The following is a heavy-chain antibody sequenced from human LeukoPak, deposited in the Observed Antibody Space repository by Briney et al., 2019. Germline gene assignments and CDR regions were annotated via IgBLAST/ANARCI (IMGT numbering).Heavy chain of an antibody. CDR1: GFSLSTSGMC. CDR2: VDWDDTK. D-gene: IGHD4-17*01. V-gene: IGHV2-70*01. Sequence: SGPTLVNPTQTLTLTCTFSGFSLSTSGMCMSWIRQPPGKALEWLALVDWDDTKYYSTSLRTRLTISRDTSKNQVALTMTNMGPVDTATYHCARMLYGDSVNYFDYWGQGALDTVSS. J-gene: IGHJ4*02. CDR3: ARMLYGDSVNYFDY.